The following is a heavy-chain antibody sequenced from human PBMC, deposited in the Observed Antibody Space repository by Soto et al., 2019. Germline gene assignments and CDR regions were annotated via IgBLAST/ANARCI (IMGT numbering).Heavy chain of an antibody. D-gene: IGHD6-19*01. CDR3: AKTAGAVAGTVYGY. J-gene: IGHJ4*02. Sequence: EVQLLESGGGLVQPGGSLSLSCAASGFTFSNYAMGWVRQAPGKGLEWLSAIGGSGGSTYYADSVKGRFTISRDNSKNTLYLQMNSLRAEYTAVYYCAKTAGAVAGTVYGYWGQGTLVTVSS. CDR1: GFTFSNYA. CDR2: IGGSGGST. V-gene: IGHV3-23*01.